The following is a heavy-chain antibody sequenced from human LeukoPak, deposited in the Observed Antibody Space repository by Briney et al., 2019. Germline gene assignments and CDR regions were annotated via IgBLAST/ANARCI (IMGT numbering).Heavy chain of an antibody. CDR1: GFTVSSNY. V-gene: IGHV3-53*05. Sequence: GGSLRLSCAASGFTVSSNYMSWVRQAPGKGLEWVSVIYSGGSTYYADSVKGRFTISRDNSKNTLYLQMNSLRAEDTAVYYCAKDRGIRSKVAGPLDYWGQGTLVTVSS. D-gene: IGHD6-19*01. CDR3: AKDRGIRSKVAGPLDY. J-gene: IGHJ4*02. CDR2: IYSGGST.